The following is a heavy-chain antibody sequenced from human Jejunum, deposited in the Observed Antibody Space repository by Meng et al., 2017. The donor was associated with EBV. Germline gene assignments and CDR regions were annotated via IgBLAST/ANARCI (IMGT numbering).Heavy chain of an antibody. CDR3: TREWGADY. CDR1: EFTFRGNA. V-gene: IGHV3-30-3*01. D-gene: IGHD3-16*01. CDR2: ISNDGNNK. J-gene: IGHJ4*02. Sequence: GASGGGVVQPGRYLRLCCAASEFTFRGNAMQWVRQAPGKGLKWVALISNDGNNKYYADSVKGRFTISRDNSKNTLYLQMNSLRVDDTALYYCTREWGADYWGQGTLVTVSS.